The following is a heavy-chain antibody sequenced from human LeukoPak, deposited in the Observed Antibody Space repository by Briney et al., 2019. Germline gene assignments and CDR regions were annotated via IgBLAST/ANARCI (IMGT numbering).Heavy chain of an antibody. J-gene: IGHJ4*02. V-gene: IGHV4-4*02. Sequence: SETLSLTCAVSGGSISSSNWWSWVRQPPGKGLEWIGEIYHSGSINYNPSLKSRVTISVDKSKNQFSLKLSSVTAADTAVYYCASQLGGYYDSSGPPDYWGQGTLVTVSS. CDR2: IYHSGSI. CDR3: ASQLGGYYDSSGPPDY. CDR1: GGSISSSNW. D-gene: IGHD3-22*01.